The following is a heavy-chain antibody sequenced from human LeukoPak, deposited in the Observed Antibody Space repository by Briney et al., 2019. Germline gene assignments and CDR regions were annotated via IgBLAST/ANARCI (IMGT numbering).Heavy chain of an antibody. CDR1: GFTFKKYA. CDR3: AKLAGIVVVVAATPFDY. D-gene: IGHD2-15*01. CDR2: ISGSGGST. J-gene: IGHJ4*02. V-gene: IGHV3-23*01. Sequence: GGSLRLSCAASGFTFKKYAMSWVRQAPGKGLEWVSAISGSGGSTYYADSVKGRFTISRDNSKNTLYLQMNSLRAEDTAVYYCAKLAGIVVVVAATPFDYWGQGTLVTVSS.